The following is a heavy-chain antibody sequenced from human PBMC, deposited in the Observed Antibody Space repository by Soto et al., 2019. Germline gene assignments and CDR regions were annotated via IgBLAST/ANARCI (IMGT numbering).Heavy chain of an antibody. J-gene: IGHJ6*04. CDR1: GYSFTSYW. CDR3: ARHMRGLVQLYYYCAMDV. D-gene: IGHD1-1*01. V-gene: IGHV5-51*01. CDR2: IYPGDSDT. Sequence: LGESLKISCKGSGYSFTSYWIGWVRQMPGKGLEWMGIIYPGDSDTRYSPSSQGQVTISADKSISTAYLQWSSLKASDTAMYYCARHMRGLVQLYYYCAMDVWGKGTTVTVSS.